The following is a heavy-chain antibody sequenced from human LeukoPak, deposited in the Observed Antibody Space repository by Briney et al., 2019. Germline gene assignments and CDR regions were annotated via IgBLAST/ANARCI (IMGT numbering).Heavy chain of an antibody. J-gene: IGHJ4*02. D-gene: IGHD6-19*01. CDR2: IRSKAYGGTT. Sequence: SGGSLRLSCTASGFTFGDYAMSWFRQAPGKGLECVGFIRSKAYGGTTEYAASVKGRFTISRDDSKSIVYLQMNGLKTDDTAVYYCTGLKGTGWPIEYWGQGTLVTVSS. CDR1: GFTFGDYA. V-gene: IGHV3-49*03. CDR3: TGLKGTGWPIEY.